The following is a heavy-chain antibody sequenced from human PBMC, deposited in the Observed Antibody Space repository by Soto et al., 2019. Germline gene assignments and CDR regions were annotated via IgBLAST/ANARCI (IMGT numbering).Heavy chain of an antibody. V-gene: IGHV4-59*01. CDR3: AVYSHYPGMDV. CDR2: IYYSGST. Sequence: SETLSLTCTVSGGSISSYYWSWIRQPPGKGLEWIEYIYYSGSTNYNPSLKSRVTISVDTSKNQFSLKLSSLRSEDTAVYYCAVYSHYPGMDVWGQGTTVTVSS. J-gene: IGHJ6*02. D-gene: IGHD4-4*01. CDR1: GGSISSYY.